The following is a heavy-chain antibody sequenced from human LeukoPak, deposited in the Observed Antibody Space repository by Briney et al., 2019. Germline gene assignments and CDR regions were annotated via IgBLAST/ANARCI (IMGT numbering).Heavy chain of an antibody. V-gene: IGHV4-4*09. CDR3: AASLTPGWFDP. D-gene: IGHD4/OR15-4a*01. CDR1: DGSISYYY. CDR2: SYTTGTT. Sequence: SETLSLTCTVSDGSISYYYWTWIRQSPGKGLEWIGYSYTTGTTSYNPSLKSRVTISLDTPTNQVSLKLRSVTAADTGVYYCAASLTPGWFDPWGQGTLVTVSS. J-gene: IGHJ5*02.